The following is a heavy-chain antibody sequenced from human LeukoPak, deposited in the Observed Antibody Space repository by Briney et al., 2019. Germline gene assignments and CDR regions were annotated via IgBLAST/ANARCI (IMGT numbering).Heavy chain of an antibody. V-gene: IGHV3-48*02. J-gene: IGHJ4*02. Sequence: GGSLRLSCAASGFTFSTYSINWVRQAPGKGLEWVSYISGMSHLVYYADSVKGRFTISRDNAKNSLYLQMSSLRDGDTAVYYCVRDQFFSFDYWGQGTLVTVSS. D-gene: IGHD3-3*01. CDR2: ISGMSHLV. CDR3: VRDQFFSFDY. CDR1: GFTFSTYS.